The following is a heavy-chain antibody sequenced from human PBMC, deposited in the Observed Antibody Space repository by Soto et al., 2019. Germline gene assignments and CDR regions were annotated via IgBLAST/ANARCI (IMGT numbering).Heavy chain of an antibody. Sequence: ASVKVSCKASGYLFTAYSMHWVRLAPGQGLEWMGVVNPSGGSTKYAQNFQGRVTMTRDTSTTTVYMELSSLRSDDTAIYYCAREENCSGGTCYSEYFHRWGQGTLVTVSS. V-gene: IGHV1-46*01. CDR1: GYLFTAYS. J-gene: IGHJ1*01. CDR2: VNPSGGST. CDR3: AREENCSGGTCYSEYFHR. D-gene: IGHD2-15*01.